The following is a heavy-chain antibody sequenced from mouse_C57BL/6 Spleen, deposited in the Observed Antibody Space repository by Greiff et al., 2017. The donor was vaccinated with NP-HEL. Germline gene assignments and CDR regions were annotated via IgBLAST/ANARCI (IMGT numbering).Heavy chain of an antibody. CDR2: IDPETGGT. CDR1: GYTFTDYE. V-gene: IGHV1-15*01. CDR3: TRSNGYAYFDY. Sequence: QVQLQQSGAELVRPGASVTLSCKASGYTFTDYEMHWVKQTPVHGLEWIGAIDPETGGTAYNQKFKGKAILTADKSSSTAYMALRSLTSEDSAVYYCTRSNGYAYFDYWGQGTTLTVSS. D-gene: IGHD2-2*01. J-gene: IGHJ2*01.